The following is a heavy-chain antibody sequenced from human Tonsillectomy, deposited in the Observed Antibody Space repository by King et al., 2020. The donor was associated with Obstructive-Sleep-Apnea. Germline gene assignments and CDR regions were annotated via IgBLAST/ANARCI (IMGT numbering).Heavy chain of an antibody. J-gene: IGHJ4*02. CDR3: AKSYKSGWYVPFDY. CDR2: ISRNSGSM. Sequence: VQLVESGGGLVQPGRSLRLSCAASGFTFDDYGMHWVRQAPGKGLEWVSGISRNSGSMGYADSVKGRFTISRDNAKNSLYVQMNSLRPEDTALYYCAKSYKSGWYVPFDYWGQGTLVTVSS. CDR1: GFTFDDYG. D-gene: IGHD6-19*01. V-gene: IGHV3-9*01.